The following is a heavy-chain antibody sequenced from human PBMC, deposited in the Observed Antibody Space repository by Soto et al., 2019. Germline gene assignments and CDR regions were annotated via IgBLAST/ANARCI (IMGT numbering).Heavy chain of an antibody. D-gene: IGHD3-10*01. CDR1: GYSFTSYW. J-gene: IGHJ3*02. CDR3: ARIVLQWFGGHNDAFDI. V-gene: IGHV5-51*01. CDR2: IYPGDSDT. Sequence: GESLKISCKGSGYSFTSYWIGWVRQMPGKGLEWMGIIYPGDSDTRYSPSFQGQVTISADKSISTAYLQWSSLKASDTAMYYCARIVLQWFGGHNDAFDIWGQGTMVTVSS.